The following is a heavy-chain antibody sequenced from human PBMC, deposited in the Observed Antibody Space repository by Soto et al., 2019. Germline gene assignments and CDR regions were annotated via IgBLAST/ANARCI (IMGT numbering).Heavy chain of an antibody. CDR3: ARLVKRITYTHFDY. CDR1: GFTVSSNY. V-gene: IGHV3-53*01. J-gene: IGHJ4*02. D-gene: IGHD3-10*01. Sequence: GESLKISCAASGFTVSSNYMSWVRQAPGKGLEWVSVIYSGGSTYYADSVKGRFTISRDNSKNTLYLQMNSLRAEDTAVYYCARLVKRITYTHFDYWGQGTLVTVSS. CDR2: IYSGGST.